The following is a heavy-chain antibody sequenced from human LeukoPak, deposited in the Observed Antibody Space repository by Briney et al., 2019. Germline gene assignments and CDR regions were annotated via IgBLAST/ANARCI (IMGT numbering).Heavy chain of an antibody. D-gene: IGHD6-19*01. V-gene: IGHV1-69*05. CDR1: GGTFSSYA. CDR2: IIPIFGTA. J-gene: IGHJ6*02. Sequence: SVKVSCKASGGTFSSYAISWVRQAPGQGLEWMGGIIPIFGTANYAQKFQGRVTITTDESTSTAYMELSSLRSEDTAVYYCAREPSDSSGWYGMDVWGQGTTVTVSS. CDR3: AREPSDSSGWYGMDV.